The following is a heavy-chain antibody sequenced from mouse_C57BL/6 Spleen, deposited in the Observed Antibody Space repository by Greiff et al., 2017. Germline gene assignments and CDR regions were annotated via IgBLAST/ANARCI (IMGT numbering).Heavy chain of an antibody. Sequence: VQLKQSGPELVKPGASVKIPCKASGYTFTDYNMDWVKQSHGKSLEWIGDINPNNGGTIYNQKFKGKATLTVDKSSSTAYMELRSLTSEDTAVYYCARSISDYDVGYFDVWGTGTTVTVSS. J-gene: IGHJ1*03. CDR1: GYTFTDYN. V-gene: IGHV1-18*01. D-gene: IGHD2-4*01. CDR3: ARSISDYDVGYFDV. CDR2: INPNNGGT.